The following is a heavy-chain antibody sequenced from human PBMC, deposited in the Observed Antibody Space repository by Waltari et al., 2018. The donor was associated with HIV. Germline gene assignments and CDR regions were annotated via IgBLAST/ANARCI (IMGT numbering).Heavy chain of an antibody. CDR2: ISYDGSNK. D-gene: IGHD3-10*01. J-gene: IGHJ4*02. V-gene: IGHV3-30*18. Sequence: QVQLVESGGGVVQPGRSLRLSCAASGFTFSSYGMHWVRQAPGKGLDWVAVISYDGSNKYYADSVKGRFTISRDNSKNTLYLQMNSLGAEDTAVYYCAKGRGIDYWGQGTLVTVSS. CDR3: AKGRGIDY. CDR1: GFTFSSYG.